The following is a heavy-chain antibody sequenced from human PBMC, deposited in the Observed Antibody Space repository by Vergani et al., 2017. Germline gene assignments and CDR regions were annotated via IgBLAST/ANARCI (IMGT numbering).Heavy chain of an antibody. J-gene: IGHJ4*02. CDR3: ARGDYGILTGYGY. Sequence: QVQLVQSGAEVKKPGASVKVSCKASGYTFSNYYMHWVRHAPGQGLEWMGIINPSGGHTNYAQKFQGRGTMTRDTSTSTVYMELSSLRSEDTTIYYCARGDYGILTGYGYWGQGALVTVSA. V-gene: IGHV1-46*03. CDR1: GYTFSNYY. D-gene: IGHD3-9*01. CDR2: INPSGGHT.